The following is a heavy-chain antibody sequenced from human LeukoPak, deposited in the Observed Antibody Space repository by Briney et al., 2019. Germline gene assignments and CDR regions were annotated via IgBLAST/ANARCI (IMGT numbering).Heavy chain of an antibody. CDR1: GFTFSNYW. J-gene: IGHJ3*02. CDR3: ARTSQYHAFDI. Sequence: PGGSLRLSCAASGFTFSNYWMHWVRQAPGKGLVWVSRINSDGSSTTSADSVKGRFTISRDNAKNTLYLQMNSLRAEDTAVYYCARTSQYHAFDIWGQGTMVTVSS. V-gene: IGHV3-74*01. CDR2: INSDGSST. D-gene: IGHD1-7*01.